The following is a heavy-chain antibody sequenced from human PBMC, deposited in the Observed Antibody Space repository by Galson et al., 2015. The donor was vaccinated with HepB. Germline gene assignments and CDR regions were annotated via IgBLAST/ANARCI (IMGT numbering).Heavy chain of an antibody. CDR1: GFTFSAYS. V-gene: IGHV3-48*01. Sequence: SLRLSCAASGFTFSAYSMNWVRQAPGKGLEWISYISSGSSSICYADSVKGRFTISRDNAKNSLYLQMNSLRAEDTAVYYCVRDGGGGKFDRWGQGALVTVS. CDR3: VRDGGGGKFDR. D-gene: IGHD4-23*01. CDR2: ISSGSSSI. J-gene: IGHJ5*02.